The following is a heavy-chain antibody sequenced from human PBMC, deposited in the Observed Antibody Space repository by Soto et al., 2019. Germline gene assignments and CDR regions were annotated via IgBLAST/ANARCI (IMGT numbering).Heavy chain of an antibody. CDR3: ARVGFGSTGWGGDFDY. Sequence: VQRAESGGGLVQPGGSLGLSCAASGFTFSNYNMNWVRQAPGKGLEWLSYISISSTKYYADSVKGRFTISRDNAKNSLYLQMNSLRDEDTAVYYCARVGFGSTGWGGDFDYWGQGTLVTVSS. D-gene: IGHD6-19*01. V-gene: IGHV3-48*02. CDR2: ISISSTK. J-gene: IGHJ4*02. CDR1: GFTFSNYN.